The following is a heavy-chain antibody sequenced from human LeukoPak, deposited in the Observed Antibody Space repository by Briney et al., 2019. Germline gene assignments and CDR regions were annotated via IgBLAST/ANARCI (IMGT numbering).Heavy chain of an antibody. V-gene: IGHV3-21*06. CDR1: GFSFSTYT. D-gene: IGHD2-21*01. CDR2: ISSGGDHM. J-gene: IGHJ4*02. CDR3: AIAPLSAVVLY. Sequence: PGGSLRLSCAGSGFSFSTYTMTWVRQAPGKGLEWVASISSGGDHMFYIDSVKGRFTISRDDARNSLHLQMNSLRAEDTAVYYSAIAPLSAVVLYSGQGTLVTVSS.